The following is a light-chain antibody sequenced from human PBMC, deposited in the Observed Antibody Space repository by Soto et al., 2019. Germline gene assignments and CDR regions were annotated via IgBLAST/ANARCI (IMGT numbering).Light chain of an antibody. CDR2: DAS. Sequence: IHLTHSPSFLSASVLYRVTITFLASQGISSYLAWYQQKPGKAPKLLIYDASSLESGVPSRFSGSGSGTEFTLTISSLQPDDFATYYCQQYNSYSRTFGQGTKVDIK. CDR1: QGISSY. CDR3: QQYNSYSRT. V-gene: IGKV1-9*01. J-gene: IGKJ1*01.